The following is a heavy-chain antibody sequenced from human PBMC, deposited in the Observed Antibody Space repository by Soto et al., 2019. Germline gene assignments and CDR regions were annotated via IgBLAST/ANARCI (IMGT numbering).Heavy chain of an antibody. CDR2: IYYSGST. D-gene: IGHD3-16*02. CDR3: ERVRGELSSNNWFDP. J-gene: IGHJ5*02. V-gene: IGHV4-59*01. Sequence: SETLSLTCTVSGGSICSYYWSWIRQPPGKGLEWIGYIYYSGSTNYNPSLKSRVTISVDTSKNQFSLKLSSVTAADTAVYYCERVRGELSSNNWFDPWGQGTLVTVSS. CDR1: GGSICSYY.